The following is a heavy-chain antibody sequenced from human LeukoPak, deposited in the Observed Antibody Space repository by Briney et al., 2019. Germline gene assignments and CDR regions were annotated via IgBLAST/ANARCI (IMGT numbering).Heavy chain of an antibody. D-gene: IGHD5-24*01. CDR3: ARGVEMAFPPGLDY. V-gene: IGHV3-33*01. CDR1: GFTFSSYG. Sequence: GRSLRLSCAASGFTFSSYGMHWVRQAPGKGLEWVAVIWYDGSNKYYADSVKGRFTISGDNSKNTLYLQMNSLRAEDTAVYYCARGVEMAFPPGLDYWGQGTLVTVSS. CDR2: IWYDGSNK. J-gene: IGHJ4*02.